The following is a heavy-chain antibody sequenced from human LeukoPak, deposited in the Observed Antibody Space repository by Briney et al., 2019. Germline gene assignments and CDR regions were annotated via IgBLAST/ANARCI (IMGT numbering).Heavy chain of an antibody. V-gene: IGHV3-30*18. Sequence: GGSLRLSCAASGFTFSSYGMHWVRQASGKGLEWVAVISYDGSNKYYADSVKGRFTISRDNSKNTLYLQMNSLRAEDTAVYYCAKEKGVRVDYWGQGTLVTVSS. J-gene: IGHJ4*02. CDR2: ISYDGSNK. D-gene: IGHD2-8*01. CDR3: AKEKGVRVDY. CDR1: GFTFSSYG.